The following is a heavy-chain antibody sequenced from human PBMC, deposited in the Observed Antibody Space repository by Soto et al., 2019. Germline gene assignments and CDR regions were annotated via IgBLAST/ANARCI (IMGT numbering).Heavy chain of an antibody. CDR3: ARGQVVAAQH. Sequence: SDTLSLTCAVSGGSLSSRGYSRNCIRQPPGKGLEWIGYIYHSGSTYYNPSLKSRVTISVDRSKNQFSLKLSSVTAADTAVYYCARGQVVAAQHWGQGTLVTVSS. CDR2: IYHSGST. D-gene: IGHD2-15*01. CDR1: GGSLSSRGYS. V-gene: IGHV4-30-2*01. J-gene: IGHJ4*02.